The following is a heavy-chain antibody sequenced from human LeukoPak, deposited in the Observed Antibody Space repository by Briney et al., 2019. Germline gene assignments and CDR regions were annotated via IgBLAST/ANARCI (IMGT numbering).Heavy chain of an antibody. Sequence: SETLSLTCAVYGGSFSGYYWSWIRQPPGEGLEWIGEINLGGSTNYYPSLKSRITISVDASKNQVSLKLSSVTAADTAVYYCARGPLMLTADGHSYYYMDVWGKGTSVTVSS. J-gene: IGHJ6*03. D-gene: IGHD3-16*01. CDR2: INLGGST. V-gene: IGHV4-34*01. CDR1: GGSFSGYY. CDR3: ARGPLMLTADGHSYYYMDV.